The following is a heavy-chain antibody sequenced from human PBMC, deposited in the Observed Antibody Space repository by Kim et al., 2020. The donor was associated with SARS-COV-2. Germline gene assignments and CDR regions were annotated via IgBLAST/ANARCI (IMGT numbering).Heavy chain of an antibody. V-gene: IGHV3-9*01. D-gene: IGHD4-17*01. Sequence: GGSLRLSCAASGFTFDDYAMHWVRQAPGKGLEWVSGISWNSGSIGYADSVKGRFTISRDNAKNSLYLQMNSLRAEDTALYYCAKVQALVTTVTPGGLNYG. J-gene: IGHJ6*01. CDR1: GFTFDDYA. CDR2: ISWNSGSI. CDR3: AKVQALVTTVTPGGLNYG.